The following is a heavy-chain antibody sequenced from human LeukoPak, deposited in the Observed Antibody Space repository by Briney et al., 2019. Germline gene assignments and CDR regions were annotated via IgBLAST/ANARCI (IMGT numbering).Heavy chain of an antibody. V-gene: IGHV1-2*02. J-gene: IGHJ6*04. D-gene: IGHD6-6*01. CDR3: ARQYSSSVDV. CDR1: GYTFTGYY. CDR2: INPNSGGT. Sequence: TSVKVSCKASGYTFTGYYMHWVRQAPGQGLEWMGWINPNSGGTSYAQKFQGRVTMTRDTSVSTAYMELSRLRSDDTAVYYCARQYSSSVDVWGKGTTVTVSS.